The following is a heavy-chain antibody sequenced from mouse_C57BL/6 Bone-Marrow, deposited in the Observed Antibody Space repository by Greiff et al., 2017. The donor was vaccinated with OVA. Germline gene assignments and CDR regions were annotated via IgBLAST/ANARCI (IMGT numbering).Heavy chain of an antibody. J-gene: IGHJ4*01. CDR3: TRGYSNYYAMDY. Sequence: QVQLQQSGAELVRPGASVTLSCKASGYTFTDYEMHWVKQTPVHGLEWIGAIDPETGGTAYNQKFKGKAILTADKSSSTAYMALRSLTSEDSAVYYCTRGYSNYYAMDYWSQGTSVTVSS. CDR1: GYTFTDYE. D-gene: IGHD2-5*01. V-gene: IGHV1-15*01. CDR2: IDPETGGT.